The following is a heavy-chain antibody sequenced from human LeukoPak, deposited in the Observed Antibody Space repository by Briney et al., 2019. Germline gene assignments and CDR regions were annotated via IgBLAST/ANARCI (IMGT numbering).Heavy chain of an antibody. J-gene: IGHJ4*02. Sequence: GGSLRLSCAASGFTFNSYWMHWVRQAPGKGLVWVSRINTDGSSTSYADSVKGRFTISRDNAKNTLYLQMNSLRAEDTAVYYCARDGTYYDFWSGLDYWGQGTLVTVSS. CDR2: INTDGSST. D-gene: IGHD3-3*01. CDR1: GFTFNSYW. CDR3: ARDGTYYDFWSGLDY. V-gene: IGHV3-74*01.